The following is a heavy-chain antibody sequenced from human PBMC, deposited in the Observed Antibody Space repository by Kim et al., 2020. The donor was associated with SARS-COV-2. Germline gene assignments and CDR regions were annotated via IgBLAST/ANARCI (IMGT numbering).Heavy chain of an antibody. CDR1: GFTFDDYA. CDR3: AKGQDYDFWSGSFDY. J-gene: IGHJ4*02. D-gene: IGHD3-3*01. CDR2: IGWNGGSI. V-gene: IGHV3-9*01. Sequence: GGSLRLFCVASGFTFDDYAMHWVRQAPGKGLEWVSGIGWNGGSIAYADSVKGRITISRDNAKNSLYLQMNSLRAEDTALYYCAKGQDYDFWSGSFDYWGQGILVTVSS.